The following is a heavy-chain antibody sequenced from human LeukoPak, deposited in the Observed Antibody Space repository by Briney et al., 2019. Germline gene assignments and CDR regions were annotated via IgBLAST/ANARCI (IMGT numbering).Heavy chain of an antibody. CDR2: FYSATNKM. CDR1: ALSHV. V-gene: IGHV3-21*01. CDR3: VRGATPGTDNWFDP. J-gene: IGHJ5*02. Sequence: GGSLRLSCSGPALSHVINWVRQAPGKGLEWVSSFYSATNKMYYADSVRGRFTLSRDSARNSLYLQMNSLRGEDTALYYCVRGATPGTDNWFDPWGQGTLVSVSS.